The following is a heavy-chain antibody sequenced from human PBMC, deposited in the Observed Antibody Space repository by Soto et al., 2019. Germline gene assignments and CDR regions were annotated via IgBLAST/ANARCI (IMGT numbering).Heavy chain of an antibody. V-gene: IGHV1-3*01. CDR1: GYTFTSYA. Sequence: ASVKVSCKASGYTFTSYAMHWVRQAPGQRLEWMGWINAGNGNTKYSQKFQGRVTITSDTSATTAYMELSSLRSEDTAVYYCARDLGRYNGDNCLDPWGQGTFVTASS. D-gene: IGHD3-16*02. CDR3: ARDLGRYNGDNCLDP. CDR2: INAGNGNT. J-gene: IGHJ5*02.